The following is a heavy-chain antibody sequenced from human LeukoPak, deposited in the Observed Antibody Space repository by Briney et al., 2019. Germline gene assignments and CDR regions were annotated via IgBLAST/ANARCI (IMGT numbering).Heavy chain of an antibody. Sequence: PSQTLSLTCTVSGGSISSGSYYWSWIRQPPGKRLEWIGRIYTSGSTNYNPSLKSRVTISVDTSKNQFSLKLSSVTASDTAVYYCARVDYAVDWYFDLWGRGTLVTVSS. D-gene: IGHD4-17*01. V-gene: IGHV4-61*02. CDR1: GGSISSGSYY. J-gene: IGHJ2*01. CDR2: IYTSGST. CDR3: ARVDYAVDWYFDL.